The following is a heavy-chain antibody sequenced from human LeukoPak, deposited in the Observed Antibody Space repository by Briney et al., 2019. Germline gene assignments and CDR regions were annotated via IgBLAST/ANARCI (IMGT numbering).Heavy chain of an antibody. CDR3: AREAGRYYYDSSGSYYFDY. Sequence: GGSLRLSCAASGFTVSSNYMSWVRQAPGKGLEWVPVIYSGGSTYYADSVKGRFTISRDNSKNTLYLQMNSLRAEDTAVYYCAREAGRYYYDSSGSYYFDYWGQGTLVTVSS. V-gene: IGHV3-53*01. CDR2: IYSGGST. D-gene: IGHD3-22*01. CDR1: GFTVSSNY. J-gene: IGHJ4*02.